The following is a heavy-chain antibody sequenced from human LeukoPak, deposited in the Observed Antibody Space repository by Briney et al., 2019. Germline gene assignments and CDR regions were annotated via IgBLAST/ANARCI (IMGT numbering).Heavy chain of an antibody. CDR2: ISHSGIT. D-gene: IGHD6-13*01. CDR3: ARVDSSSWPKRSFDY. CDR1: DGSISNYY. V-gene: IGHV4-59*12. J-gene: IGHJ4*02. Sequence: SETLSLTCTVSDGSISNYYWSWIRQPPGKGLEWIGYISHSGITYYNPSFKSRVTISVDKSKNQFSLKLSSVTAADTAVYYCARVDSSSWPKRSFDYWGQGTLVTVSS.